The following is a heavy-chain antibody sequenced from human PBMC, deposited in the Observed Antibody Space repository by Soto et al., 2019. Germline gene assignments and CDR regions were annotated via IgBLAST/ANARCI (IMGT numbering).Heavy chain of an antibody. CDR2: IKQDGSEK. D-gene: IGHD4-17*01. V-gene: IGHV3-7*03. CDR1: GSTFSSYW. J-gene: IGHJ4*02. CDR3: ARDATVVTPPDY. Sequence: PGGSLRLSCAASGSTFSSYWMSWVRQAPGKGLEWVANIKQDGSEKYYVDSVKGRFTISRDNAKNSLYLQMNSLRAEDTAVYYCARDATVVTPPDYWGQGTLVTVSS.